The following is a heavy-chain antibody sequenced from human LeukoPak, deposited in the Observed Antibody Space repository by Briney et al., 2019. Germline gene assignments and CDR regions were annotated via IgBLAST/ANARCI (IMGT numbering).Heavy chain of an antibody. V-gene: IGHV1-18*01. J-gene: IGHJ3*02. Sequence: GASVKVSCEASGYTFRRYGISWVRQAPGQGLEWMGWISGYNGNTNSAQKPQGRVSMTTDTSTSTAYVELRSLRSDDTAVYYCARDRSPDFWSGDYRDAFDIWGQGTMVTVPS. D-gene: IGHD3-3*01. CDR1: GYTFRRYG. CDR2: ISGYNGNT. CDR3: ARDRSPDFWSGDYRDAFDI.